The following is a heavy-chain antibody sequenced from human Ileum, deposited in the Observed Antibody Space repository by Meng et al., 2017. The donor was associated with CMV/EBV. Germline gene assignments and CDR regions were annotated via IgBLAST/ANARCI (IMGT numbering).Heavy chain of an antibody. J-gene: IGHJ4*02. CDR3: ASELGYDSGGYYGDY. V-gene: IGHV3-30*04. CDR2: ISDDGHNK. Sequence: SGFTFSNYAMHWVHQAPGKGLEWVAVISDDGHNKYYTDSVKGRFTVSRDDSRNTLSLQMNSLRPEDTAMYYCASELGYDSGGYYGDYWGQGTLVTVSS. CDR1: GFTFSNYA. D-gene: IGHD3-22*01.